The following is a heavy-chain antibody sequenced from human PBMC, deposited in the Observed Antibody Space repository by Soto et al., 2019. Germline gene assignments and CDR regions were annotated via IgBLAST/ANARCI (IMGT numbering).Heavy chain of an antibody. D-gene: IGHD6-19*01. J-gene: IGHJ4*02. CDR1: GRSISSYY. CDR2: IYYSGST. Sequence: SETLSLTCTVSGRSISSYYWSWIRQPPGKGLEWIGYIYYSGSTNYNPSLKSRVTISVDTSKNQFSLNLSFVTAADTAVYYCASAGGLGAVAADYWGQGTLVTVS. CDR3: ASAGGLGAVAADY. V-gene: IGHV4-59*08.